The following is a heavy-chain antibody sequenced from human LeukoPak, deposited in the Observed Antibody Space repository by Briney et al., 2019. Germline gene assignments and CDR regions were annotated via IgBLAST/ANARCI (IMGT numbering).Heavy chain of an antibody. Sequence: GGSLRLSCAASGFTFRSYWMSWVRQAPGKGLEWVSAISGSGGSTYYADSVKGRFTISRDNAKNSLYMQMNSLRAEDTALYHCARDYYYDSSGYTDAFDIWGQGTMVTVSS. J-gene: IGHJ3*02. CDR2: ISGSGGST. D-gene: IGHD3-22*01. CDR1: GFTFRSYW. CDR3: ARDYYYDSSGYTDAFDI. V-gene: IGHV3-23*01.